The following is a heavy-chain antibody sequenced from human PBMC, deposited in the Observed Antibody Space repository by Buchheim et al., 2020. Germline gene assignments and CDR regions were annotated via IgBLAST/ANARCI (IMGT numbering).Heavy chain of an antibody. V-gene: IGHV3-7*01. J-gene: IGHJ6*02. Sequence: EVQLVESGGGLVQPGGSLRLSCEASGLSFSSFWMTWVRQAPGKGLEWVANIKQDGTEKYYVDSVKGRFTISRDNAKKSLYLQMNSLRAEDTAVYYCAGEYAMDVWGQGTT. CDR3: AGEYAMDV. CDR1: GLSFSSFW. CDR2: IKQDGTEK.